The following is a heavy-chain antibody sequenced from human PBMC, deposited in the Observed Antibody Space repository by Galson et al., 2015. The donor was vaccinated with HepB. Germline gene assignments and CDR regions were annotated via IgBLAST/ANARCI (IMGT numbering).Heavy chain of an antibody. V-gene: IGHV3-49*03. CDR1: GFSFGDYA. D-gene: IGHD3-16*01. Sequence: SLRLSCAASGFSFGDYAMTWFRQAPGKGLEWVGVIRSKGYGATTDYAASVRGRFTISRDDSRSTAYLQMNSLKTEDTAVYYCTRDEDYEYLWGSWFEYWGQGTLATVSS. CDR2: IRSKGYGATT. J-gene: IGHJ4*02. CDR3: TRDEDYEYLWGSWFEY.